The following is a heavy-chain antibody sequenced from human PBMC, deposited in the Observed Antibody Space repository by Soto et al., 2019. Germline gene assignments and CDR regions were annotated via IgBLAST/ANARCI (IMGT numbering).Heavy chain of an antibody. Sequence: QITLKESGPTLVKPTQTLTLTCTFSGLSLSTTGVGVGWIRQPPGKALEWLALIYWDDDKRYSPSLKSRLTIXXXXSXXXVXXXMXXXXXXXTATXXXVXXRXGGXCLQSYSSHSYYGLDVWGQGTTVTVSS. CDR2: IYWDDDK. D-gene: IGHD2-21*01. CDR1: GLSLSTTGVG. CDR3: VXXRXGGXCLQSYSSHSYYGLDV. V-gene: IGHV2-5*02. J-gene: IGHJ6*02.